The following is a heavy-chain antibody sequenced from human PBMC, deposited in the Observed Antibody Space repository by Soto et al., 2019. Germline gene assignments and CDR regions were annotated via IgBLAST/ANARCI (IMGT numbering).Heavy chain of an antibody. Sequence: QVQLVQSGAEEKKPGASVKVSCETSGYTFTAYAIHWVRQAPGQRLEWMGWINAANGNTRYAQKFQTRLTITRDTSASTAYMDLSSLTFEDTAVYYCATSAISPSGGLIGPFDLWGQGNLVAVSS. D-gene: IGHD3-16*02. V-gene: IGHV1-3*05. CDR2: INAANGNT. CDR3: ATSAISPSGGLIGPFDL. CDR1: GYTFTAYA. J-gene: IGHJ4*02.